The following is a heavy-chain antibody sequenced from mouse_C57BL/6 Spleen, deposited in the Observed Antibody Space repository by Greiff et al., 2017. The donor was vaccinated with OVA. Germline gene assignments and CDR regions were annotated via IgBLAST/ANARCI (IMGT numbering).Heavy chain of an antibody. V-gene: IGHV1-52*01. D-gene: IGHD1-1*02. CDR3: ASVYGGYAMDY. Sequence: VQLQQPGAELVRPGSSVKLSCKASGYTFTSYWMHWVKQRPIQGLEWIGNIDPSDSETHYNQKFKDKATLTVDKSSSTAYMQLSSLTSEDSAVYYGASVYGGYAMDYWGQGTSVTVSS. CDR1: GYTFTSYW. J-gene: IGHJ4*01. CDR2: IDPSDSET.